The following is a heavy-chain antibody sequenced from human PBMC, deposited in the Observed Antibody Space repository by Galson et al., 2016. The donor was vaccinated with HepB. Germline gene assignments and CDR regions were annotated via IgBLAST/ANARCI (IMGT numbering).Heavy chain of an antibody. V-gene: IGHV3-11*06. J-gene: IGHJ4*02. D-gene: IGHD4-17*01. CDR1: GFTFRDYY. CDR2: ISTGSGHT. CDR3: ARGRGYGDSPAYFDY. Sequence: SLRLSCAASGFTFRDYYMSWIRQAPGKGLEWISYISTGSGHTNYADSVEGRFTISRDNSKNTVFLQMNSLRAEDTAVYYCARGRGYGDSPAYFDYWGQGTLVTVSS.